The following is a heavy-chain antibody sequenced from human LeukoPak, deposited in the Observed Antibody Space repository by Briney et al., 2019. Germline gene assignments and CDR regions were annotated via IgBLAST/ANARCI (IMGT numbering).Heavy chain of an antibody. CDR2: IGGSGGGI. CDR3: AKYRGFGDSYDS. CDR1: RFTFSSYA. J-gene: IGHJ4*02. V-gene: IGHV3-23*01. D-gene: IGHD3-10*01. Sequence: GGSLRLSCAASRFTFSSYAMSWVRQAPGGRLEWVSTIGGSGGGIYYADSVKGRFTISRDNSQSTLYLQMNSLRAEDTAVYYCAKYRGFGDSYDSWGQGTLVTVSS.